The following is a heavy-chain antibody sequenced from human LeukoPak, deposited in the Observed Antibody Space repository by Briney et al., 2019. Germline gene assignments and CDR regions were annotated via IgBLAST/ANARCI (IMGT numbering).Heavy chain of an antibody. CDR2: IRGGGGSA. J-gene: IGHJ3*02. V-gene: IGHV3-23*01. CDR1: GFTFSAYA. Sequence: GGSLRLSCTASGFTFSAYAMMWVRQAPGKGPEWVSAIRGGGGSAFYADSVKGRFTISRDNSKYTLFLQMNSLRAEDTAVYYCARDPNGDYIGAFDMWGPGTMVTDSS. D-gene: IGHD4-17*01. CDR3: ARDPNGDYIGAFDM.